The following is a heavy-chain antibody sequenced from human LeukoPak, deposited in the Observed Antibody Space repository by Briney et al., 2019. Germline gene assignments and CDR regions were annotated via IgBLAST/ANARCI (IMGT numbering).Heavy chain of an antibody. J-gene: IGHJ4*02. D-gene: IGHD5-18*01. CDR3: ARDSGYSYGYVY. CDR1: GGSISSYY. V-gene: IGHV4-59*01. CDR2: IYYSGST. Sequence: PSETLSLTCTVSGGSISSYYWSWIRQPPGKGLEWIGYIYYSGSTNYNPSLKSRVTISVDTSKNQFSLKLSSVTAADTAVYYCARDSGYSYGYVYWGQGTLVTVSS.